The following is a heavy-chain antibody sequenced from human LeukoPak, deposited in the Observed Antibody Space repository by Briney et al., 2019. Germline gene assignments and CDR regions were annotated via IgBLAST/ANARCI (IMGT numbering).Heavy chain of an antibody. Sequence: GSLRLSCAASGFTFSDYYMSWIRQAPGKGLEWVSYISSSGSTIYYADSVKGRFTISRDNAKNSLYLQMNSPRAEDTAVYYCARALRITIFGVDYWGQGTLATVSS. J-gene: IGHJ4*02. CDR1: GFTFSDYY. CDR3: ARALRITIFGVDY. CDR2: ISSSGSTI. D-gene: IGHD3-3*01. V-gene: IGHV3-11*01.